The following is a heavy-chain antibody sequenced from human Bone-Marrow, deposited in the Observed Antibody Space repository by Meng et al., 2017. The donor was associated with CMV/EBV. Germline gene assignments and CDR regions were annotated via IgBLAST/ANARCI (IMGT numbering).Heavy chain of an antibody. CDR3: ARGGAQTDYDS. CDR1: AYMLVSPA. J-gene: IGHJ4*02. V-gene: IGHV1-18*04. CDR2: IRTDQSDR. D-gene: IGHD1-14*01. Sequence: ASVKVSCKASAYMLVSPAIISWVRQAPGQGLAWVGWIRTDQSDRKIAATFQGRVSLSAATTTSTVYMELRGLRSDDTAIYYCARGGAQTDYDSWGRGTLVTVSS.